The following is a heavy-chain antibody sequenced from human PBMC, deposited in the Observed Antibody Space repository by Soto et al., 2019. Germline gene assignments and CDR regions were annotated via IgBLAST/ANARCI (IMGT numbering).Heavy chain of an antibody. J-gene: IGHJ4*02. D-gene: IGHD1-1*01. Sequence: EVQLLESGGGLVQPGGSLRLSCAASGFTFSSYVMSWVRQAPGKGLEWVSGISGSGGSTYYADSVKGRFTISRDNFKNTLFLHMNSLRAEDTAVYYCASPGNPLDYWGQGTLVTVSS. CDR2: ISGSGGST. CDR1: GFTFSSYV. V-gene: IGHV3-23*01. CDR3: ASPGNPLDY.